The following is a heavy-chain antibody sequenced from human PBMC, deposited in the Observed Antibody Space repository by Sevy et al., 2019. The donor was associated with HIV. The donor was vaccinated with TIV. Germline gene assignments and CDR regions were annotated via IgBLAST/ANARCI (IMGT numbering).Heavy chain of an antibody. CDR2: INTDTGNP. CDR1: GYTFTHYA. Sequence: ASVKVSCKASGYTFTHYAMNWVRQAPGQGLEWLGWINTDTGNPTYSQGFTGRFVFSLDTSVSTAYLHISRLKAEDTAVYYCARGGGDYIFDSSGYPDYWGQGTLVTVS. CDR3: ARGGGDYIFDSSGYPDY. D-gene: IGHD3-22*01. V-gene: IGHV7-4-1*02. J-gene: IGHJ4*02.